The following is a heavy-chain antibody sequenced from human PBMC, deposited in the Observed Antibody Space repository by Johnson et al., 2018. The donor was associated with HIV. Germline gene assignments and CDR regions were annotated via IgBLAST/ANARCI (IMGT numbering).Heavy chain of an antibody. CDR3: ARDQCMAGDAFDI. J-gene: IGHJ3*02. Sequence: VRLVESGGGLVQPGGSLRLSCAASGFTFSSYWMSWVRQAPGKGLEWVANIKQDGSEKYYVDSVKGRITISRDNAKNSLYLQMNSLRAEDTAVYYCARDQCMAGDAFDIWGQGTMVTVSS. D-gene: IGHD6-19*01. V-gene: IGHV3-7*01. CDR2: IKQDGSEK. CDR1: GFTFSSYW.